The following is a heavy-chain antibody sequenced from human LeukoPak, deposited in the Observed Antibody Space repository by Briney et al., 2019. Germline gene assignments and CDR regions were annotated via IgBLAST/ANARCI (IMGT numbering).Heavy chain of an antibody. V-gene: IGHV3-23*01. CDR3: AKDRPNYYGSNGHYYKLNGDC. CDR1: GFTFSSYA. J-gene: IGHJ4*02. Sequence: GGPLRLSCAASGFTFSSYAMSWVRQAPGKGLEWVSSITSIVAATYYADSVKGRVTISRDNSDNTLYLQMNSLRAEDTAVYYCAKDRPNYYGSNGHYYKLNGDCWGQGTLVTVSS. D-gene: IGHD3-22*01. CDR2: ITSIVAAT.